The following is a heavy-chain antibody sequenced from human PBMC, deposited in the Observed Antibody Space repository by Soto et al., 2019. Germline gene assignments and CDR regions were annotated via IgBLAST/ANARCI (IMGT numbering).Heavy chain of an antibody. CDR1: GYTFTSYA. CDR3: ASFRYNGYYGMDV. D-gene: IGHD1-26*01. J-gene: IGHJ6*02. Sequence: ASVKVSCKASGYTFTSYAMHWVRQAPGQRLEWMGWINAGNGITKYSQKFQGRVTITRDTSASTAYMELSSLRSEDTAVYYCASFRYNGYYGMDVWGQGTTVTVSS. V-gene: IGHV1-3*01. CDR2: INAGNGIT.